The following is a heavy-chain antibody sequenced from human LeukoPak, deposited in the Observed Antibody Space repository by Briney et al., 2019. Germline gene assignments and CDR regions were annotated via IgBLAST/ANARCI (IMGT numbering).Heavy chain of an antibody. CDR2: INSDGSST. D-gene: IGHD2-21*01. CDR3: ARGTGYCVSDI. J-gene: IGHJ3*02. Sequence: GGSLRLSCAASGITVSSYWMHWVRQAPGQGLVWVSRINSDGSSTTYADSVKGRFTISRDNAKNTLYLQMNSLRAEDTAVYYCARGTGYCVSDIWGQGTMVTVSS. CDR1: GITVSSYW. V-gene: IGHV3-74*01.